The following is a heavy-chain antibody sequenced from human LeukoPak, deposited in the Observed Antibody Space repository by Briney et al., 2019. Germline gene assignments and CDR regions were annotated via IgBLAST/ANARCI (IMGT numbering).Heavy chain of an antibody. D-gene: IGHD2-21*02. J-gene: IGHJ5*02. Sequence: GGSLRLSCAASGFTFNSYAMSWVRQAPGKGLEWVSALSGSGGSTYYADSVKGRFTISRDNSKNTLYLQMNSQRAGDTAVYYCAKGDIVVVAAWFVPWGQGALVTVSS. CDR2: LSGSGGST. V-gene: IGHV3-23*01. CDR3: AKGDIVVVAAWFVP. CDR1: GFTFNSYA.